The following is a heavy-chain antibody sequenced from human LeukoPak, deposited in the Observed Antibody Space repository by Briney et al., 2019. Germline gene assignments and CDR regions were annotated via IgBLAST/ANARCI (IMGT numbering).Heavy chain of an antibody. J-gene: IGHJ4*02. CDR1: GFTFSDST. CDR2: MHEDGSEI. V-gene: IGHV3-7*01. CDR3: ATGGALGAWFVY. Sequence: GGSLRLSCAVVGFTFSDSTMSWVRQAPGKGPEWVAKMHEDGSEIEGVDFVKGRFTISRDNAKNSLYLQMKSLRVEDPAVYYCATGGALGAWFVYWGQGALVTVSS. D-gene: IGHD2-8*02.